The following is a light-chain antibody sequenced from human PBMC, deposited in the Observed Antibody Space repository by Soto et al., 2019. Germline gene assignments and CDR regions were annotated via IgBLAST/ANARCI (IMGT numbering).Light chain of an antibody. V-gene: IGKV3-11*01. J-gene: IGKJ5*01. CDR3: QQRSNWPPT. CDR2: DAS. Sequence: EIVMTQSPATLSVSQGERATLSCRASQSVSSNLAWYQQKPGQAPRLLIYDASNRATGIPARFSGSGSGTDFTLTISSLEPEDFAVYYCQQRSNWPPTFGQGTRLEIK. CDR1: QSVSSN.